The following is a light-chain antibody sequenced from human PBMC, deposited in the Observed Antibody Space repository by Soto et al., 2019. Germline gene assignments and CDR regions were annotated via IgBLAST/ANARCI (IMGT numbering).Light chain of an antibody. V-gene: IGKV1-12*01. CDR2: AAS. Sequence: DIQMTQSPSSVSASVGDRVTITCRASQGISSWLGWYQQKPGKAPKLLIYAASNLQSGVPSRFSGSGSVTDFTLTISSLQPEDFATYYCQQTNSFPLTCGGGTKVEIK. J-gene: IGKJ4*01. CDR3: QQTNSFPLT. CDR1: QGISSW.